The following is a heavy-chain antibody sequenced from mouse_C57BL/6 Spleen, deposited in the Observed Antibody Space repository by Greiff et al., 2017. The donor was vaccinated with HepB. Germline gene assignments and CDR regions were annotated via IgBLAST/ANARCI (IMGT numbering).Heavy chain of an antibody. CDR3: ARSRLRRDAMDY. Sequence: QVQLQQSGAELVKPGASVKISCKASGYAFSSYWMNWVKQRPGKGLEWIGQIYPGDGDTNYNGKFKGKATLTADKSSSTAYMQLSSLTSEDSAVYFCARSRLRRDAMDYWGQGTSVTVSS. CDR2: IYPGDGDT. CDR1: GYAFSSYW. J-gene: IGHJ4*01. D-gene: IGHD2-2*01. V-gene: IGHV1-80*01.